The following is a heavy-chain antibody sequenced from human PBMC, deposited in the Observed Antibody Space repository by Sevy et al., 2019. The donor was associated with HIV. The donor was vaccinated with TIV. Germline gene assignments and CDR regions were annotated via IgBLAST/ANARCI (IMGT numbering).Heavy chain of an antibody. J-gene: IGHJ6*02. V-gene: IGHV4-34*01. CDR3: ARGSRGYSYGYSPNYYYYGMDV. CDR1: GGSFSGYY. Sequence: SETLSLTCAVYGGSFSGYYWSWIRQPPGKGLEWIGEINHSGSTNYNPSLKSRVTISVDTSKNQFSLKLSSVTAADTAVYYCARGSRGYSYGYSPNYYYYGMDVWGQGTTVTVSS. CDR2: INHSGST. D-gene: IGHD5-18*01.